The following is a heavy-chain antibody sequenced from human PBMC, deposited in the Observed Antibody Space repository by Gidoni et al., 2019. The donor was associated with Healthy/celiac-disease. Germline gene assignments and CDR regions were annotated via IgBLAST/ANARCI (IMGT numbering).Heavy chain of an antibody. V-gene: IGHV4-34*01. CDR3: ARGRLYCSSTSCSRPFPYGMDV. J-gene: IGHJ6*02. Sequence: QVQLQQWGAGLLKPSETLSLTCAVYGGSFSGYYWSWIRQPPGKGLEWIGEINHSGSTNYNPSLKSRVTISVDTSKNQFSLKLSSVTAADTAVYYCARGRLYCSSTSCSRPFPYGMDVWGQGTTVTVSS. CDR2: INHSGST. CDR1: GGSFSGYY. D-gene: IGHD2-2*01.